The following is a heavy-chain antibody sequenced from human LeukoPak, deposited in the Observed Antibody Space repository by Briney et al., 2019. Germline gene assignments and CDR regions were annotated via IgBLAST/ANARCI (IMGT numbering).Heavy chain of an antibody. Sequence: PGGSLRLSCAASGFTISSYSMNWVRQAPGKGLEWVSSISSSSSYIYYADSVKGRFTISRDNAKNSLYLQMNSLRAEDTAVYYCARDGRGKAVADNSPKDYYYYGMDVWGQGTTVTVSS. J-gene: IGHJ6*02. CDR2: ISSSSSYI. V-gene: IGHV3-21*01. D-gene: IGHD6-19*01. CDR3: ARDGRGKAVADNSPKDYYYYGMDV. CDR1: GFTISSYS.